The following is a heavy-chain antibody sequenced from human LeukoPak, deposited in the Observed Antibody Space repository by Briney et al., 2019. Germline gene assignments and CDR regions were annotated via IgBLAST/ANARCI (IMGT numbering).Heavy chain of an antibody. V-gene: IGHV4-4*07. J-gene: IGHJ4*02. Sequence: KPSETLSLTCTVSGGSISYYYWNWILQPAGKGLEWIGRIYTSGRTYYNPSLKSRVSMSVDTSKNQFSLKLSSVTAADTAVYYCARLSTVTTSFDYWGQGTLVTVSS. CDR2: IYTSGRT. CDR3: ARLSTVTTSFDY. D-gene: IGHD4-11*01. CDR1: GGSISYYY.